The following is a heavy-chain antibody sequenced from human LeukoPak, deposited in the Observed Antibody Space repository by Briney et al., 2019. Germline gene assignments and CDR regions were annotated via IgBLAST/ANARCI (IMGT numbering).Heavy chain of an antibody. CDR1: GFTFSSYG. Sequence: WRSLRLSCAAAGFTFSSYGMAWGRQAPGKGLGGGAVIWYDGSNKYYADSVKGRFTISRDNSKNTLYLQMNSLRAEDTAVYYCARDLDPGDYYFDYWGQGTLVTVSS. J-gene: IGHJ4*02. CDR3: ARDLDPGDYYFDY. D-gene: IGHD3-10*01. V-gene: IGHV3-33*01. CDR2: IWYDGSNK.